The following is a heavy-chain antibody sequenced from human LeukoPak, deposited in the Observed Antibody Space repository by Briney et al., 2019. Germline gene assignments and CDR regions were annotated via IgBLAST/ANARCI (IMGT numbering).Heavy chain of an antibody. CDR1: GYTFTSYD. D-gene: IGHD3/OR15-3a*01. Sequence: RASVKVSCKASGYTFTSYDINWVRQATGQGLEWMGWMNPNSGNTGYAQKFQGRVTITTDESTSTAYMELSSLRSEDTAVYYCARGVWAGYYFDYWGQGTLVTVSS. V-gene: IGHV1-8*03. CDR3: ARGVWAGYYFDY. CDR2: MNPNSGNT. J-gene: IGHJ4*02.